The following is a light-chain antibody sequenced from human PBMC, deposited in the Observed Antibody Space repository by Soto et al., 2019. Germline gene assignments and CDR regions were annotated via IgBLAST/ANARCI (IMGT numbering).Light chain of an antibody. CDR1: SSDVGAYNY. CDR2: GVT. J-gene: IGLJ1*01. Sequence: QAVLNQPASVSGSPGQSITISCTGTSSDVGAYNYVSWYQQYPGKAPKLMIYGVTNRPSGVSNRFSGSKTGNTASLTISGLQAEDEADYYCFSHRGGDSHVFGTGTKVTVL. CDR3: FSHRGGDSHV. V-gene: IGLV2-14*01.